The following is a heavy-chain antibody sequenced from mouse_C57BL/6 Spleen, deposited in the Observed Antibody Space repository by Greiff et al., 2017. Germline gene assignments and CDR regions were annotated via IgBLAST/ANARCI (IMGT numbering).Heavy chain of an antibody. CDR2: ISSGGSYT. CDR3: ARHEFITTVVAMDY. CDR1: GFTFSSYG. V-gene: IGHV5-6*01. Sequence: EVKLVESGGDLVKPGGSLKLSCAASGFTFSSYGMSWVRQTPDKRLEWVATISSGGSYTYYPDSVKGRFTISRDNAKNTLYLQMSSLKSEDTAMYYCARHEFITTVVAMDYWGQGTSVTVSS. D-gene: IGHD1-1*01. J-gene: IGHJ4*01.